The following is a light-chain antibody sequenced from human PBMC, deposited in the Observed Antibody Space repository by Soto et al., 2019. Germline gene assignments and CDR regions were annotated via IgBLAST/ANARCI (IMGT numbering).Light chain of an antibody. CDR1: SGDIGSYNR. V-gene: IGLV2-14*01. Sequence: ALTQPASVSGSPGQSITISCTGTSGDIGSYNRVSWYQQHPGKAPKLIIYEVTDRPSGVSNRFSGSKSGNTAALTISGLQAEDEAEYYCSSYTNINTRACVFGTGTKVTVL. CDR2: EVT. CDR3: SSYTNINTRACV. J-gene: IGLJ1*01.